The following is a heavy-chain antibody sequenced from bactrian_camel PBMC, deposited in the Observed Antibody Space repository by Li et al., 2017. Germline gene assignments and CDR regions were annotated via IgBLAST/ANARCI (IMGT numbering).Heavy chain of an antibody. V-gene: IGHV3S10*01. J-gene: IGHJ4*01. CDR3: PSTTDSAASIAGRPITSS. CDR1: GFTYSRYC. CDR2: IYPNSGT. Sequence: DVQLVESGGGSVQAGGSLRLSCVASGFTYSRYCLGWFRRAPGKEREGVARIYPNSGTDYADSVKGRFTISQDNAKNTVYLQMTDSSPRTLACTTVPSTTDSAASIAGRPITSSGARGPRSPSP. D-gene: IGHD1*01.